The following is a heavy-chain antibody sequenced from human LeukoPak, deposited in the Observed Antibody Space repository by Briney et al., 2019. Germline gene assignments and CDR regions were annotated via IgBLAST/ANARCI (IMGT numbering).Heavy chain of an antibody. D-gene: IGHD3-22*01. V-gene: IGHV4-39*07. CDR3: ARVGLEGYYDSSGYYLDY. Sequence: SSETLSLTCTVSGGSISSSSYYWGWIRQPPGKGLEWIGSIYYSGSTYYNPSLKSRVTISVDTSKNQFSLKLSSVTAADTAVYYCARVGLEGYYDSSGYYLDYWGQGTLVTVSS. J-gene: IGHJ4*02. CDR2: IYYSGST. CDR1: GGSISSSSYY.